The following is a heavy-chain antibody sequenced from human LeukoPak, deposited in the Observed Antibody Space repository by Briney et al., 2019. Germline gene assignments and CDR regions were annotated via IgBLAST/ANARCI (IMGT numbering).Heavy chain of an antibody. Sequence: GGSLRLSCAASGFTFSSYSMNWVRQAPGKGLEWVSYISSSSSTIYYADSVKGRFTISRDNAKNSLYLQMNSLRAEDTAVYYCAKELAIVVVPAALMDVWGQGTTVTVSS. CDR2: ISSSSSTI. CDR3: AKELAIVVVPAALMDV. V-gene: IGHV3-48*01. J-gene: IGHJ6*02. CDR1: GFTFSSYS. D-gene: IGHD2-2*01.